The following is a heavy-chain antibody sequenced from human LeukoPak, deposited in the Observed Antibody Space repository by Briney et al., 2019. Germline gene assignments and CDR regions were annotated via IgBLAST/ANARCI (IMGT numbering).Heavy chain of an antibody. Sequence: GGSLRLSCAASGFTFSSYVMSWVRQAPGKGLEWVSAISASGGGTYYADSVKGRFTISRDNSKNTLYLQMNSLRAEDTAVYYCAKGYYYGMDVWGQGTTVTVSS. J-gene: IGHJ6*02. CDR2: ISASGGGT. CDR3: AKGYYYGMDV. CDR1: GFTFSSYV. V-gene: IGHV3-23*01.